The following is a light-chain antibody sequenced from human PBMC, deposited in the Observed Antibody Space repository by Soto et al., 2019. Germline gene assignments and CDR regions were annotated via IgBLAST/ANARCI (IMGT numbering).Light chain of an antibody. CDR1: QSVGSD. Sequence: DIVLTQSPATLSVSPGERATLSCRASQSVGSDLAWYRQKPGQAPRLLIYGASTRANGIPARFSGSGSGTELTLTISSLQSEDFAVYDGQQYNNWPPWTFGPGTKVDIK. CDR3: QQYNNWPPWT. CDR2: GAS. V-gene: IGKV3-15*01. J-gene: IGKJ1*01.